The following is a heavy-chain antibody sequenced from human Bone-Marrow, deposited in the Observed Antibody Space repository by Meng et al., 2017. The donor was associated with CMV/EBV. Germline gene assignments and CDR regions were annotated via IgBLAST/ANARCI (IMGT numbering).Heavy chain of an antibody. CDR1: GFNFSAYG. CDR3: ARGEYCSSTSFTTEDWFDP. V-gene: IGHV3-48*04. CDR2: ISSSSSTI. Sequence: GESLKISCAASGFNFSAYGIHWVRQAPGKGLEWVSYISSSSSTIYYADSVKGRFTISRDNAKNSLYLQMNSLRAEDTAVYYCARGEYCSSTSFTTEDWFDPWGQGALVTVSS. D-gene: IGHD2-2*01. J-gene: IGHJ5*02.